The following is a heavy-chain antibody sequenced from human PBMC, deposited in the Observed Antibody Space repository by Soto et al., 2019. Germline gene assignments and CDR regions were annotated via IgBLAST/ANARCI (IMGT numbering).Heavy chain of an antibody. CDR3: AKVFSPEGGNYFDY. Sequence: QSGGCLRHCCAASGFSLRNYAMDWVRQAPGKWLEWVSAISNSFSDGNTHYADSVKGRFTISRDNDKNTVFLEMNSLRAEDTAIYYCAKVFSPEGGNYFDYWGQGT. CDR1: GFSLRNYA. CDR2: ISNSFSDGNT. V-gene: IGHV3-23*01. J-gene: IGHJ4*02.